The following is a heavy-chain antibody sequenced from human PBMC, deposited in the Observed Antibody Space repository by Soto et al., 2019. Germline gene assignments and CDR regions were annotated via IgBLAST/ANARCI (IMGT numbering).Heavy chain of an antibody. D-gene: IGHD3-10*01. CDR2: IYHSGST. J-gene: IGHJ6*02. Sequence: QLQLQESGSGLVKPSQTLSLTCAVSGGSISSGGYSWSWIRQPPGKGLEWIGYIYHSGSTYYNPSLRGRVTGSGDRAKNQCPRKRSSVSPADRAVYYCAREGSTVDGNYGMDVWGQGTTVTVSS. CDR3: AREGSTVDGNYGMDV. CDR1: GGSISSGGYS. V-gene: IGHV4-30-2*01.